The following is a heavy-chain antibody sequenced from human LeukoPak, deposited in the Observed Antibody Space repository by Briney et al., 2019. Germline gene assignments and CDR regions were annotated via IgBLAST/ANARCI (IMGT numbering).Heavy chain of an antibody. CDR1: GFTFDAFV. V-gene: IGHV3-20*04. CDR3: ARVWAWGSGNYFDN. J-gene: IGHJ4*02. CDR2: IRGDAGST. D-gene: IGHD7-27*01. Sequence: GGSLRLSCAASGFTFDAFVMTWVRQAPGKGLEWVSAIRGDAGSTGYADSVKGRFTISTDNAKNSLYLQMNSLRVEDTALYYCARVWAWGSGNYFDNWGQGTLVTVSS.